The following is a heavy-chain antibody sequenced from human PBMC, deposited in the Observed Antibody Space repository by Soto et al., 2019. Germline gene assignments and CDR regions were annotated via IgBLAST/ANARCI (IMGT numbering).Heavy chain of an antibody. CDR1: GFMFEDYA. Sequence: GGSLRLSCVASGFMFEDYAMIWVRQAPGKGLEWVATVRGNSYGAYYADSVRGRFIISRDNSKNTMSLQLNSLRDDDTAIYYCAKGKSENGVDWLDPWGPGTLVTVSS. V-gene: IGHV3-23*01. J-gene: IGHJ5*02. CDR3: AKGKSENGVDWLDP. CDR2: VRGNSYGA. D-gene: IGHD2-8*01.